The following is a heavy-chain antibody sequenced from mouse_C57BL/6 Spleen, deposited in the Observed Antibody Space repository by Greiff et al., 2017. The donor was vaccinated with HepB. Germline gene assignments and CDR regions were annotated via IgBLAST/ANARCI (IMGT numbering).Heavy chain of an antibody. D-gene: IGHD1-1*01. V-gene: IGHV1-15*01. J-gene: IGHJ4*01. CDR1: GYTFTDYE. Sequence: VQLQQSGAELVRPGASVTLSCKASGYTFTDYEMHWVKQTPVHGLEWIGAIDPETGGTAYNQKFKGKAILTADKSSSTAYMELRSLTSEDSAVYYCTRKSSTVVATDYAMDYWGQGTSVTVSS. CDR2: IDPETGGT. CDR3: TRKSSTVVATDYAMDY.